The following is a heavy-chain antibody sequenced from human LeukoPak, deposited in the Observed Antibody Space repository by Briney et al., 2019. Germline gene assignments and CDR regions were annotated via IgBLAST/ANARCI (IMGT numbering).Heavy chain of an antibody. CDR2: IYYSGST. CDR1: GGSISSYY. D-gene: IGHD3-10*01. CDR3: ARSPPLWFGELLPRHPFDP. V-gene: IGHV4-59*01. J-gene: IGHJ5*02. Sequence: SETLSLTCTVSGGSISSYYWSWIRQPPGKGLEWIGCIYYSGSTNYNPSLKSRVTISVDTSKNQFSLKLSSVTAADTAVYYCARSPPLWFGELLPRHPFDPWGQGTLVTVSS.